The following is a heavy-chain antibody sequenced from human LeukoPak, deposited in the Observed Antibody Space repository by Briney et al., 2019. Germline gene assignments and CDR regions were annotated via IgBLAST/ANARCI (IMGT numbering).Heavy chain of an antibody. J-gene: IGHJ4*02. CDR1: GFTFNNYA. D-gene: IGHD5-24*01. CDR2: IKEDGSED. CDR3: ARDADGYED. Sequence: PGGSLRLSCAASGFTFNNYAMSWVRQAPGKGLEWVANIKEDGSEDYYADSVKGRFATSKDNAKNSLYLQMNNLRAEDTAMYYCARDADGYEDWGQGTLVIVSS. V-gene: IGHV3-7*01.